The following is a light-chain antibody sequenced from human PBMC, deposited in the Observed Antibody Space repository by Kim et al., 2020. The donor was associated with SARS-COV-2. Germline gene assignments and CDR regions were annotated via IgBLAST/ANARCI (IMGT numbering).Light chain of an antibody. CDR2: GKN. Sequence: SSELTQDPAVSVALGQTVRITCRGDSLRSYYASWYQQKPGQAPVLVMYGKNIRPSGIPDRFSGSSSGNTASLTITGAQAENEADYYCNSRDSSGNHVVFGGGTKLTVL. V-gene: IGLV3-19*01. CDR3: NSRDSSGNHVV. J-gene: IGLJ2*01. CDR1: SLRSYY.